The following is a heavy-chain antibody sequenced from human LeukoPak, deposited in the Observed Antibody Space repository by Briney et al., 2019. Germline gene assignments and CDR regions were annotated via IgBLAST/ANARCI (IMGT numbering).Heavy chain of an antibody. D-gene: IGHD3-22*01. Sequence: GGSLRLSCAASGFTFSSYWMSWVRQAPGKGLEWVANTDQVESEKYYVDSVKGRFAISRDNAKNSLYLQMNSLRVEGTAVYYCVRDGVRGSYDHTHFDYWGPGTVVTVSS. J-gene: IGHJ4*02. CDR2: TDQVESEK. CDR3: VRDGVRGSYDHTHFDY. V-gene: IGHV3-7*01. CDR1: GFTFSSYW.